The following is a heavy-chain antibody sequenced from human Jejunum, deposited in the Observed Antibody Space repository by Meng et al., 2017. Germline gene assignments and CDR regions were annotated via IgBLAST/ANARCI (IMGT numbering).Heavy chain of an antibody. D-gene: IGHD1-1*01. CDR2: IKPDGNTI. CDR3: ARDNDWVVWDY. V-gene: IGHV3-74*01. J-gene: IGHJ4*01. CDR1: GFPFSTYS. Sequence: VKRVESGGGLVTPGGSLRLPWAPSGFPFSTYSMHWVRQAPGKGLVWVPQIKPDGNTISYADSVRGRFTISRDNAKSTLYLEMNSLRAEDAAVYYCARDNDWVVWDYWGRGTLVTVSS.